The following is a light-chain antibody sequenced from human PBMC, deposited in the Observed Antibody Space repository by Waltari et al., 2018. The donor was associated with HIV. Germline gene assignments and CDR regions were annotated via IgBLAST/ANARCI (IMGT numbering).Light chain of an antibody. V-gene: IGKV4-1*01. CDR2: WAS. J-gene: IGKJ4*01. CDR3: QQYESSPRT. CDR1: RSVLFSSNNKNY. Sequence: DIVMTQSPDSLAVSLGERATINCKSSRSVLFSSNNKNYLAWYQQKPGQPPKLLFYWASTRESGVPDRFSGSGSGTDVTLTISSLQAEDVAVYYCQQYESSPRTFGGGTKVEIK.